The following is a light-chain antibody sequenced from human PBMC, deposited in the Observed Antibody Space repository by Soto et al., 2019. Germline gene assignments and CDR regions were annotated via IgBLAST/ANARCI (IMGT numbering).Light chain of an antibody. CDR1: NSNIGADFD. CDR2: RND. V-gene: IGLV1-40*01. Sequence: QSVLTQPPSASGTPGQRVTISCSGTNSNIGADFDVHWYQHLPGTAPKLLISRNDNRPSGVPDRFSGSKSGTSASLAITGLQVEDEGDYYCQSRDSSLSSSWVFGGGTKLTVL. CDR3: QSRDSSLSSSWV. J-gene: IGLJ3*02.